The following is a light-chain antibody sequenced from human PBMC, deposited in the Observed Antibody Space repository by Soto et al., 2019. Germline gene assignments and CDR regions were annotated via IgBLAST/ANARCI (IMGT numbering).Light chain of an antibody. CDR2: GVS. V-gene: IGLV2-14*03. Sequence: QSALTQPASVSGSPGQSITISCTGTSSDIGGYNFDSWYQHHPGKAPRLIIFGVSDRPSGVSDRFSGSKSGNTASLTISGLQAEDEADYYCSSYISSSSPYVFGTGTKLTVL. J-gene: IGLJ1*01. CDR1: SSDIGGYNF. CDR3: SSYISSSSPYV.